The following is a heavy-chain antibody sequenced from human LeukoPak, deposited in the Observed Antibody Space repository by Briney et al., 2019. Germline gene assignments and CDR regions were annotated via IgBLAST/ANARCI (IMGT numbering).Heavy chain of an antibody. D-gene: IGHD2-15*01. CDR3: ARGLGVVAAPVYWFDP. V-gene: IGHV4-39*01. CDR1: GGSISSSSYN. Sequence: SETLSLTCTVSGGSISSSSYNWGWIRRPPGKALEWIGSVYYSGGTYYNPSLKSRVTISVDTSKNQFSLNLNSVTAADTAVYYCARGLGVVAAPVYWFDPWGQGTLVTVSS. CDR2: VYYSGGT. J-gene: IGHJ5*02.